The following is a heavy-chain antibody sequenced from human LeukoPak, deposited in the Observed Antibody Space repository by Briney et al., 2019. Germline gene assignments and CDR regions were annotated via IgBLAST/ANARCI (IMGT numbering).Heavy chain of an antibody. CDR3: ASSAGDAGDCSRLGCSRLGWFDP. V-gene: IGHV1-69*13. CDR2: ISPIFGTA. Sequence: GASVKVSCKASGGTFISYAISWVRQAPGQGLEWMGGISPIFGTANYAQKFQGRVTITADESTSTAYMELSSLRSEDTAVYYCASSAGDAGDCSRLGCSRLGWFDPWGQGTLVTVSS. D-gene: IGHD2-21*02. J-gene: IGHJ5*02. CDR1: GGTFISYA.